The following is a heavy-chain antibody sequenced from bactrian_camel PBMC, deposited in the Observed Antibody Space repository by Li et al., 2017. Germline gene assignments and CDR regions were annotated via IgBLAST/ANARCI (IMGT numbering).Heavy chain of an antibody. V-gene: IGHV3S39*01. CDR3: VASDKTAGLCHWKIGN. CDR2: RIERGGTI. J-gene: IGHJ4*01. Sequence: HVQLVESGGGSVQAGGSLRLSCAASLYIISRDCMGWFRQVQGQEREAGALRIERGGTIYEAVALIHSGGTTYSRFVEGRFTLSKDKSKRTLDLQMNSLEPEDTATCYCVASDKTAGLCHWKIGNWGQGTQVTVS. D-gene: IGHD8*01. CDR1: LYIISRDC.